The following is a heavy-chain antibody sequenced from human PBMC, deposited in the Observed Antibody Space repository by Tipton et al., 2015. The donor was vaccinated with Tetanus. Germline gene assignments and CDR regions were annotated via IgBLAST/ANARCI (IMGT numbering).Heavy chain of an antibody. CDR2: IYYSGNT. Sequence: LVKPSQTLSLTCTVSGGSISSGGYYWSWIRQHPVKGLEWIGDIYYSGNTYYNPSLKSRVTISVDTSKNQFSLKLNSVTAADTAVYYCARDQARGARGWNYLDYWGQGTLVTVSS. CDR3: ARDQARGARGWNYLDY. CDR1: GGSISSGGYY. V-gene: IGHV4-31*03. D-gene: IGHD1-26*01. J-gene: IGHJ4*02.